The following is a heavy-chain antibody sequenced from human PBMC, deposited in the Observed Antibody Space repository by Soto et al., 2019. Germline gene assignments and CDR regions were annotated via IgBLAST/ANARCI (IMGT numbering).Heavy chain of an antibody. Sequence: PGGSLSLSCAASGFTFSDYYMSWIRQAPGKGLEWVSYISSSSSYTNYADSVKGRFTISRDNAKNSLYLQMNSLRAEDTAVYYCARADSSSWYVDYWGQGTLVTVSS. D-gene: IGHD6-13*01. CDR2: ISSSSSYT. CDR1: GFTFSDYY. J-gene: IGHJ4*02. V-gene: IGHV3-11*06. CDR3: ARADSSSWYVDY.